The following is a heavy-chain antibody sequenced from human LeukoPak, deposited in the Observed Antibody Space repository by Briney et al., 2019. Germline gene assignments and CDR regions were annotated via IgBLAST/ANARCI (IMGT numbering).Heavy chain of an antibody. CDR3: ARDRLAVAGNY. CDR2: ISGSGGST. J-gene: IGHJ4*02. D-gene: IGHD6-19*01. Sequence: TGGSLRLSCAASGFTFSSYAMSWVRQAPGKGLEWVSGISGSGGSTYYADSVKGRFTISRDNSKNTLYLQMNSLRVEDTALYYCARDRLAVAGNYWGQGTLVTVSS. CDR1: GFTFSSYA. V-gene: IGHV3-23*01.